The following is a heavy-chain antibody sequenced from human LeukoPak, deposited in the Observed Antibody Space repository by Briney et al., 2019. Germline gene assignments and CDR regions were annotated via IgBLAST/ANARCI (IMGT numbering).Heavy chain of an antibody. CDR3: ARDWIAAAAFDI. D-gene: IGHD6-13*01. CDR2: INAGNGNT. Sequence: ASVKVCCKASGYTFTSYAMHWVRQAPGQRLEWMGWINAGNGNTKYSQKFQGRVTITRDTSASTAYMELSSLRSEDTAVYYCARDWIAAAAFDIWGQGTMVTVSS. J-gene: IGHJ3*02. V-gene: IGHV1-3*01. CDR1: GYTFTSYA.